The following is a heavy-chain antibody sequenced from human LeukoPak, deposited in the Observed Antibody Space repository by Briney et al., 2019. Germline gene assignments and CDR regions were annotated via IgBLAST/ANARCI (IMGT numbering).Heavy chain of an antibody. V-gene: IGHV3-7*05. Sequence: PGGSLRLSCAASGFIFRRYWMTWVRQAPGKGLEWVANIKQDGSEKNYLDSVRGRFTISRDDARNSLYLQMDSPRVEDTAVYYCARDKSIPNLDAFDIWGQGTMVTVSS. CDR1: GFIFRRYW. CDR2: IKQDGSEK. CDR3: ARDKSIPNLDAFDI. D-gene: IGHD1-14*01. J-gene: IGHJ3*02.